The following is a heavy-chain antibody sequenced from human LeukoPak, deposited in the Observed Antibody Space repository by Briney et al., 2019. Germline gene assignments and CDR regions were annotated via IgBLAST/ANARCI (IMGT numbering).Heavy chain of an antibody. Sequence: PGGSLRLSCAASGFTFSIYAMHWVRQAPGKGLEWVAVISYDESDKYYADSVKGRFTISRDNSKNTLYLQMNSLRAEDTAVYYCAKPYGSGSYYIDYWGQGTLVTVSS. D-gene: IGHD3-10*01. CDR3: AKPYGSGSYYIDY. J-gene: IGHJ4*02. V-gene: IGHV3-30*04. CDR1: GFTFSIYA. CDR2: ISYDESDK.